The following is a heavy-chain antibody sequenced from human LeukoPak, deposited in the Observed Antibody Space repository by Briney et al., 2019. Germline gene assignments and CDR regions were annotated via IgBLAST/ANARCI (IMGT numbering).Heavy chain of an antibody. D-gene: IGHD1-1*01. V-gene: IGHV4-34*01. CDR2: INHSGST. CDR3: ARVATGKGYPFDY. J-gene: IGHJ4*02. CDR1: GRSFSRYY. Sequence: PSETLSLTCAVYGRSFSRYYWNWIRQPPGKGLEWIGEINHSGSTNYNPSLKSRVTISVDTSKNQFSLKLSSVTAADTAVYYCARVATGKGYPFDYWGQGTLVTVSS.